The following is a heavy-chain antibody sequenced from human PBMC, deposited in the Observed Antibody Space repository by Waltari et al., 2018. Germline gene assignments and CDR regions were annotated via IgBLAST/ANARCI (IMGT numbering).Heavy chain of an antibody. J-gene: IGHJ3*01. CDR2: ITGNGVNT. Sequence: EVQLLESGGDFAQPGGSLRLYCTASGFTFKNYAMSWVRQAPGKGVDWVSSITGNGVNTYYADSVDGRFTISRDNPKNTLYLEMTSLRTEDTADYFCAKDERSSTSQAYSFDVWGQGTMVTVSS. V-gene: IGHV3-23*01. CDR1: GFTFKNYA. D-gene: IGHD5-18*01. CDR3: AKDERSSTSQAYSFDV.